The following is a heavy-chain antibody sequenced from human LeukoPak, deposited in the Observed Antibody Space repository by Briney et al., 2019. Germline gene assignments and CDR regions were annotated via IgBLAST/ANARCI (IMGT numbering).Heavy chain of an antibody. CDR2: INPNSGGT. V-gene: IGHV1-2*02. J-gene: IGHJ4*02. Sequence: ASVKVSCKASGYTFTGYYMHWVGQAPGQGLEWMGWINPNSGGTNYAQKFQGRVTMTRDTSISTAYMELSRLRSDDTAVYYCARASEYYYGSGRGRSGSYIDYWGQGTLVTVSS. CDR3: ARASEYYYGSGRGRSGSYIDY. CDR1: GYTFTGYY. D-gene: IGHD3-10*01.